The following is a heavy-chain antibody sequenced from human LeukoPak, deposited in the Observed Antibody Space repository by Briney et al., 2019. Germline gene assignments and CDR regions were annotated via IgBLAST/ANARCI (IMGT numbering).Heavy chain of an antibody. CDR2: IYPGDSDT. D-gene: IGHD3-3*01. Sequence: GESLRISCKGSGYPFSSYWIGWVRQMPGKGLEWMGIIYPGDSDTRYSPSLQGQVTISVDTSIGTAYLQWSSLKASDTAIYYCARQNDFRLDYWGQGTLVTVSS. CDR3: ARQNDFRLDY. J-gene: IGHJ4*02. CDR1: GYPFSSYW. V-gene: IGHV5-51*01.